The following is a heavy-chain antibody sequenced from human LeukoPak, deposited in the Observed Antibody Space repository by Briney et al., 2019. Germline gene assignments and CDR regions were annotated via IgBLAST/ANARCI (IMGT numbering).Heavy chain of an antibody. CDR3: ARERDNWGSAAYFDY. V-gene: IGHV4-59*01. CDR1: GGSISSYY. D-gene: IGHD7-27*01. CDR2: IYNSGST. J-gene: IGHJ4*02. Sequence: PSETLSLTCTVSGGSISSYYWSWIRQPPGKGLEWIGYIYNSGSTNYNPSLKSRVTISVDTSKNQLSLKLSSETAADTAVYYCARERDNWGSAAYFDYWGQGTLVTVSS.